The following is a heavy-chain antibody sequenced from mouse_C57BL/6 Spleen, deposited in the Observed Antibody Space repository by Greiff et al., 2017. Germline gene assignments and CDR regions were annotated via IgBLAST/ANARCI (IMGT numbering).Heavy chain of an antibody. CDR1: GYTFTSYW. V-gene: IGHV1-52*01. D-gene: IGHD2-4*01. CDR3: ARSRDYDEFAY. CDR2: IDPSDSET. J-gene: IGHJ3*01. Sequence: VQLQQPGAELVRPGSSVKLSCKASGYTFTSYWMHWVKQRPIQGLEWIGNIDPSDSETHYNQKFKDKATLTVDKSSSTAYMQLSSLTSEDSAGYYWARSRDYDEFAYWGQGTLVTVSA.